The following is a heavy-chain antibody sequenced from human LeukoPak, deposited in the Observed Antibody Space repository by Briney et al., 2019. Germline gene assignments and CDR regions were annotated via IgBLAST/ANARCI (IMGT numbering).Heavy chain of an antibody. Sequence: ASVKVSCKASGYTFTGYYMHWVRQAPGQGLEWMGWMNPNSGNTGYAQKLQGRVTMTTDTSTSTAYMELRSLRSDDTAVYYCARNERITIFGVVSDSYMDVWGKGTTVIVSS. V-gene: IGHV1-18*04. CDR3: ARNERITIFGVVSDSYMDV. D-gene: IGHD3-3*01. J-gene: IGHJ6*03. CDR1: GYTFTGYY. CDR2: MNPNSGNT.